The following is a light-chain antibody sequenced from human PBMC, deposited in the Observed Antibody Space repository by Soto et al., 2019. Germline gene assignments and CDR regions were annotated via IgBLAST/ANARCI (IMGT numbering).Light chain of an antibody. CDR2: GAS. Sequence: EIVLTQSPGTLSLSPGERGTLSCRASKNFGTSYFAWYQQKVGQAPSLLIYGASNRATGIPDRFSGSGSGTDFTLTISRLEPEDAAVYYCQYYGASEGFTFGPGTKVDIK. J-gene: IGKJ3*01. V-gene: IGKV3-20*01. CDR1: KNFGTSY. CDR3: QYYGASEGFT.